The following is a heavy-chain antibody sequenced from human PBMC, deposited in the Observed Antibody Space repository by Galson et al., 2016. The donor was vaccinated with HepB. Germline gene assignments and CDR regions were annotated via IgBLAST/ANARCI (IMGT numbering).Heavy chain of an antibody. CDR2: IYYSGST. J-gene: IGHJ4*02. CDR1: GGSISSSSYY. CDR3: ARHEYTSGWNLDRPYGY. Sequence: SETLSLTCTVSGGSISSSSYYWGWIRQPPGKGLDWIGSIYYSGSTYYNPSLKSRVTISVDTSKNQFSLKLRSVTAADTAVYYCARHEYTSGWNLDRPYGYWGQGTLVTVSS. V-gene: IGHV4-39*01. D-gene: IGHD6-19*01.